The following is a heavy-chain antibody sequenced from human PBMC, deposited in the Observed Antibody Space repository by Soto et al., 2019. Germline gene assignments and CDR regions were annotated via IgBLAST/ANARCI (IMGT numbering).Heavy chain of an antibody. CDR3: ARFIVIVPGGGGMDV. J-gene: IGHJ6*02. Sequence: SETLSLTCTVSGGSISSGAYYWIWIRHHPGKGLEWIGYIYYSGSTYYNPSLKSRVTISVDTSKNQFSLKLSSVTAADTAVYYCARFIVIVPGGGGMDVWGQGTTVTVS. CDR1: GGSISSGAYY. D-gene: IGHD2-2*01. V-gene: IGHV4-31*03. CDR2: IYYSGST.